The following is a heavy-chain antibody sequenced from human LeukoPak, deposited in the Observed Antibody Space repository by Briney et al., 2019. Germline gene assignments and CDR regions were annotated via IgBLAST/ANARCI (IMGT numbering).Heavy chain of an antibody. D-gene: IGHD4/OR15-4a*01. Sequence: GGSLRLSCAASGFTVSSNYMSWVRQAPGKGLEWVSVIYSGGGTPYADSVKGRFTVSRDNSKNTLYLQMNSLRAEDTAVYYCARRAGAYSHPYDYWGQGTLVTVSS. V-gene: IGHV3-53*01. CDR1: GFTVSSNY. CDR2: IYSGGGT. J-gene: IGHJ4*02. CDR3: ARRAGAYSHPYDY.